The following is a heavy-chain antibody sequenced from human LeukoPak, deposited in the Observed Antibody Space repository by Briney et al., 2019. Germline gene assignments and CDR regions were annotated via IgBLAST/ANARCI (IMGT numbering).Heavy chain of an antibody. V-gene: IGHV4-31*03. CDR1: GGSISSGGYY. J-gene: IGHJ4*02. CDR2: IYYSGST. CDR3: ARSRDGYNRAFDY. D-gene: IGHD5-24*01. Sequence: SETLSLTCTVSGGSISSGGYYWSWIRQHPGKGLEWIGYIYYSGSTYYNPSLKSRVTISADTSKNQFSLKLSSVTAADTAVYYCARSRDGYNRAFDYWGQGTLVTVSS.